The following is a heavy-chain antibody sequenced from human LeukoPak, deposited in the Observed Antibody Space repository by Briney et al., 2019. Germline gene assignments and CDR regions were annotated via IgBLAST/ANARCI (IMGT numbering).Heavy chain of an antibody. J-gene: IGHJ4*02. Sequence: SETPSLTCAVYGGSFSGYYWSWIRQPPGKGLEWIGEINHSGSTNYNPSLKSRVTISVDTSKNQFSLKLSSVTAADTAVYYCARGLASQPIDYWGQGTLVTVSS. V-gene: IGHV4-34*01. CDR2: INHSGST. CDR1: GGSFSGYY. CDR3: ARGLASQPIDY.